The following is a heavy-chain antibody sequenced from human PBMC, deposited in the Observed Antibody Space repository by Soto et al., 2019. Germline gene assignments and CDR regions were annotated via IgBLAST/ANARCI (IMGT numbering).Heavy chain of an antibody. CDR1: GGTFSSYA. D-gene: IGHD2-8*01. V-gene: IGHV1-69*13. Sequence: SVKVSWKASGGTFSSYAISWVRQAPGQGLEWMGGIIPIFGTANYAQKFQGRVTITADESTSTAYMELRSLRSDDMAVYYCARDRDVLIVYAHTHKPEPFDPWGQGTLVTVSS. CDR2: IIPIFGTA. J-gene: IGHJ5*02. CDR3: ARDRDVLIVYAHTHKPEPFDP.